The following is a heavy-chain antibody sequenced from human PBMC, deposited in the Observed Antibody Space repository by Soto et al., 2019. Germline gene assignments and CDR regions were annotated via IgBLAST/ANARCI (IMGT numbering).Heavy chain of an antibody. D-gene: IGHD5-18*01. J-gene: IGHJ5*02. CDR1: GGSFSGYY. Sequence: SETLSLTCAVYGGSFSGYYWSWIRQPPGKGLEWIGEISHSGSTNYNPSLKSRVTISVDTSKNQFSLKLSSVTAADTAVYYCARHDVSYGQYNWFDPWGQGTQVTVSS. CDR3: ARHDVSYGQYNWFDP. V-gene: IGHV4-34*01. CDR2: ISHSGST.